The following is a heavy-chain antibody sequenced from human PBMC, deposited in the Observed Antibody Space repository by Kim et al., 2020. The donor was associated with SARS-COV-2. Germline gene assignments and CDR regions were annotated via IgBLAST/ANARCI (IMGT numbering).Heavy chain of an antibody. J-gene: IGHJ4*02. CDR1: GYTLTELS. CDR2: FDPEDGET. Sequence: ASVKVSCKVSGYTLTELSMHWVRQAPGKGLEWMGGFDPEDGETIYAQKFQGRVTMTEDTSTDTAYMELSSLRSEDTAVYYCATAWSGYCSGGSCSPGWLGYWGQGTLVTVSS. CDR3: ATAWSGYCSGGSCSPGWLGY. V-gene: IGHV1-24*01. D-gene: IGHD2-15*01.